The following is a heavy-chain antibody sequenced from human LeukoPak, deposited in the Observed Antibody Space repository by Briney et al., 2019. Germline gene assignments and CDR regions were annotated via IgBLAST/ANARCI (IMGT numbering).Heavy chain of an antibody. CDR2: MNPNSGNA. CDR1: GYTFTSYD. D-gene: IGHD3-16*02. Sequence: ASVKVSCKASGYTFTSYDINWVRQATGQGLEWMGWMNPNSGNAGYAQKFQGRVTMTRDTSTSTVYMELSSLRSDDTAVYYCARGGYDYVWGSYRYNYFDYWGQGTLVTVSS. CDR3: ARGGYDYVWGSYRYNYFDY. J-gene: IGHJ4*02. V-gene: IGHV1-8*01.